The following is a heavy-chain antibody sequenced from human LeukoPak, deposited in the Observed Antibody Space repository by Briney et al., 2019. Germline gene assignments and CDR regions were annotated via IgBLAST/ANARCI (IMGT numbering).Heavy chain of an antibody. CDR2: ISWNSGSI. J-gene: IGHJ4*02. D-gene: IGHD6-19*01. CDR3: AKDIGRISVAVDY. CDR1: GFTFSSYE. Sequence: GGSLRLSCAASGFTFSSYEMNWVRQAPGKGLEWVSGISWNSGSIAYADSVKGRFTISRDNAKNSLYLQMNSLRAEDTALYYCAKDIGRISVAVDYWGQGTLVTVSS. V-gene: IGHV3-9*01.